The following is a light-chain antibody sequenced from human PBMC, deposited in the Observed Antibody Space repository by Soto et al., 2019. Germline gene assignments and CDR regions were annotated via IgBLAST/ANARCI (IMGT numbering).Light chain of an antibody. V-gene: IGKV3-20*01. J-gene: IGKJ1*01. CDR2: AAS. Sequence: EIVLTQSPGTLSSSPGERATLSCRASQSIDTRYFAWYQNKPGQAPRLLIYAASSRATGIPDRFGGSGSGTDFTLTISSLEPEDFAVYYCQQYFASSWTFGQGTKVDIK. CDR1: QSIDTRY. CDR3: QQYFASSWT.